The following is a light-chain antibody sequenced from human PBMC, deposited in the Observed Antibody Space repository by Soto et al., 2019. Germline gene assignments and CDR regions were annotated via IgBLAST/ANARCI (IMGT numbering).Light chain of an antibody. CDR2: DAS. J-gene: IGKJ4*01. V-gene: IGKV1-33*01. CDR1: QAIKNY. CDR3: QHYDHLPPLS. Sequence: DIQMTQSPSSLSASLGDRVTITCQASQAIKNYLNWYQQKPGKAPNLLIYDASNLKTGVPSRFSGSGSGTHFTFTISSLQPEDIATYYCQHYDHLPPLSFGGGTKVEIK.